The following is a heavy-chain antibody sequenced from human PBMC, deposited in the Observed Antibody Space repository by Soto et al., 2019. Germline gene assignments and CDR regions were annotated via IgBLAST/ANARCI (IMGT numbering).Heavy chain of an antibody. V-gene: IGHV1-18*01. D-gene: IGHD3-9*01. CDR1: GYTFTSYG. Sequence: GASVKVSCKASGYTFTSYGISWVRQAPGQGLEWMGWISAYNGNTNYAQKLQGRVTMTTDTSTSTAYMELRSLRSDDTAVYYCAREGVPAAMGPPSADILTGYDDYYYYGMDVWGQGTTVTVSS. CDR3: AREGVPAAMGPPSADILTGYDDYYYYGMDV. J-gene: IGHJ6*02. CDR2: ISAYNGNT.